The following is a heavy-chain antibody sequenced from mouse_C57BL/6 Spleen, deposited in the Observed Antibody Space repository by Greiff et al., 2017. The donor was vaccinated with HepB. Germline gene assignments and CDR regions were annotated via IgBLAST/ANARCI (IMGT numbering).Heavy chain of an antibody. D-gene: IGHD1-1*01. J-gene: IGHJ2*01. CDR3: TGSSSYYYGSSPLDY. Sequence: EVQVVESGGGLVQPGGSMKLSCVASGFTFSNYWMNWVRQSPEKGLEWVAQIRLKSDNYATHYAESVKGRFTISRDDSKSSVYLQMNNLRAEDTGIYYCTGSSSYYYGSSPLDYWGQGTTLTVS. CDR1: GFTFSNYW. V-gene: IGHV6-3*01. CDR2: IRLKSDNYAT.